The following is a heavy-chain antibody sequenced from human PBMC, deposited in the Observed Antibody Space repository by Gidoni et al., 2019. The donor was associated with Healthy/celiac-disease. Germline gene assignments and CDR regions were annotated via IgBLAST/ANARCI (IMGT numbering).Heavy chain of an antibody. J-gene: IGHJ5*02. CDR3: ARRKRLHDYIWGSYRMEGWFDP. D-gene: IGHD3-16*02. Sequence: QLQLQESGPGLVKPSETLSLTCTVSGGSISSSSYYWGWIRQPPGKGLEWIGSIYYRGSTYYNPALKSRVTISVDTSKNQFSLKLSSVTAADTAVYYCARRKRLHDYIWGSYRMEGWFDPWGQGTLVTVSS. CDR1: GGSISSSSYY. CDR2: IYYRGST. V-gene: IGHV4-39*01.